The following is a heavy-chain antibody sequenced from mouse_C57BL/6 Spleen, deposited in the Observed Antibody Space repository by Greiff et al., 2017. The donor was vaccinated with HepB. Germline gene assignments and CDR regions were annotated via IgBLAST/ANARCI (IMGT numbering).Heavy chain of an antibody. CDR3: ARRQGYYYAMDY. CDR2: IHPNSGST. V-gene: IGHV1-64*01. Sequence: QVQLQQPGAELVKPGASVKLSCKASGYTFTSYWMHWVKQRPGQGLEWIGMIHPNSGSTNYNEKFKSKATLTVDKSSSTAYMQRSSLTSEDSAVYYCARRQGYYYAMDYWGQGTSVTVSS. J-gene: IGHJ4*01. D-gene: IGHD6-1*01. CDR1: GYTFTSYW.